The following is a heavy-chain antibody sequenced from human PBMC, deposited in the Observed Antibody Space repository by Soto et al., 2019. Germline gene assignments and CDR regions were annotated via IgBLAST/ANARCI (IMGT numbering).Heavy chain of an antibody. J-gene: IGHJ6*02. V-gene: IGHV3-49*04. CDR2: IRSKAYGGTT. CDR1: GFTFGDYA. CDR3: TRVGYGDYDREGYYYYYGMDV. Sequence: GGSLRLSCTASGFTFGDYAMSWVRRAPGKGLEWVGFIRSKAYGGTTEYAASVKGRFTISRDDSKSIAYLQMNSLKTEDTAVYYCTRVGYGDYDREGYYYYYGMDVWGQGTTVTVSS. D-gene: IGHD4-17*01.